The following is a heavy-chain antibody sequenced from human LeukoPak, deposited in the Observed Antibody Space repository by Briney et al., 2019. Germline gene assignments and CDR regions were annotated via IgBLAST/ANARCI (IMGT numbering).Heavy chain of an antibody. J-gene: IGHJ4*02. Sequence: GGSLRLSCAASGFTFSNSAMSWVRQAPGKGLEWVSSISSSSSYIYYADSVKGRFTISRDNAKNSLYLQMNSLRAEDTAVYYCAREEGAEPGSIVVVPAAPYDYWGQGTLVTVSS. D-gene: IGHD2-2*01. CDR2: ISSSSSYI. V-gene: IGHV3-21*01. CDR1: GFTFSNSA. CDR3: AREEGAEPGSIVVVPAAPYDY.